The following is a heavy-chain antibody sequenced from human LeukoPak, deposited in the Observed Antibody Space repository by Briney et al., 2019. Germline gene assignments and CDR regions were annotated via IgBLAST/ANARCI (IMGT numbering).Heavy chain of an antibody. V-gene: IGHV3-53*01. CDR1: GLTVKTNS. CDR2: IYTGGST. CDR3: ASAREYCISSECYDYFQH. D-gene: IGHD2-2*01. J-gene: IGHJ1*01. Sequence: GGSLRLSCVASGLTVKTNSMSWVRQAPGKGLEWVSVIYTGGSTYYADSVNGRFTISRDNSKNTLYLQMTSLTAEDTAVYYCASAREYCISSECYDYFQHWGQGTLVSVSS.